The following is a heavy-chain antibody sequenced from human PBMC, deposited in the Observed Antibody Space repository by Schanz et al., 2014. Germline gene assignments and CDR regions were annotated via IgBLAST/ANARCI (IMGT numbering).Heavy chain of an antibody. J-gene: IGHJ6*02. V-gene: IGHV3-74*01. D-gene: IGHD6-6*01. Sequence: EVQLVESGGGLVQPGGSLRLSCVGSGFTFSRYWIHWVRQAPGKGLVWVSTTDGDGRNTYYADSVKGRFTISRDNAKNTLYLQMNSLRAEDTAVYFCAKGRGGTSSEGLDQYYGMDVWGQGTTVTVSS. CDR1: GFTFSRYW. CDR2: TDGDGRNT. CDR3: AKGRGGTSSEGLDQYYGMDV.